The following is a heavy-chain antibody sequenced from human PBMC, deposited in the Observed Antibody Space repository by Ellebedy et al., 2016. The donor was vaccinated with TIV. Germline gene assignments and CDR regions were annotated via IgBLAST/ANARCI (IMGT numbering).Heavy chain of an antibody. J-gene: IGHJ4*02. CDR1: GFTFSDFY. CDR3: ARERRDY. Sequence: GESLKISCEGSGFTFSDFYMTWIRQAPGKGLEWVSYVSSDGSTIYYADSVKGRFTISRDNAKNSLYLQMNSLRDEDTAVYYCARERRDYWGQGTLVTVSS. V-gene: IGHV3-11*04. CDR2: VSSDGSTI.